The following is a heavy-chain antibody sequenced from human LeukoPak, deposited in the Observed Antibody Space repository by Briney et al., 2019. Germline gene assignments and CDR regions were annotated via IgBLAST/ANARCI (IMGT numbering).Heavy chain of an antibody. Sequence: ASVKLSCKASGGTFSSYAISWVRQAPGQGLEWMGGIIPIFGTANYAQKFQGRVTITADESTNTAYMEVSSLRSEDTAVYYCARDFGELLLDYWGQGTLVTVSS. V-gene: IGHV1-69*13. D-gene: IGHD3-10*01. CDR3: ARDFGELLLDY. CDR1: GGTFSSYA. CDR2: IIPIFGTA. J-gene: IGHJ4*02.